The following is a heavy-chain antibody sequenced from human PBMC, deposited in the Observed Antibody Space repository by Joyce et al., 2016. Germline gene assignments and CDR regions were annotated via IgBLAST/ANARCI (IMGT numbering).Heavy chain of an antibody. CDR1: GGSFSSFF. CDR3: ARGTFRDLNFWHFDL. V-gene: IGHV4-59*01. CDR2: IYYRGIT. D-gene: IGHD3/OR15-3a*01. J-gene: IGHJ2*01. Sequence: QVQLQESGPGLVKPSETLSLSCSVPGGSFSSFFWSWIRQPPGKGLEWIGYIYYRGITKYNPSLKSRLTMSIDPSANQFSLNLTSMTAADTAVYYCARGTFRDLNFWHFDLWGRGTLVTVSS.